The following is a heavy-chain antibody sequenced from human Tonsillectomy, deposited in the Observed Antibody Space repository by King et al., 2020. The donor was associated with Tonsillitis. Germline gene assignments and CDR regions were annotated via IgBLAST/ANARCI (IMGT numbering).Heavy chain of an antibody. J-gene: IGHJ4*02. CDR1: GFTFDDFT. V-gene: IGHV3-43*01. CDR2: ISWDGGRT. CDR3: AASGPLDY. Sequence: VQLVESGGVVEQPGGSLRLSCAASGFTFDDFTMHWVRQRPGKGLEWVSLISWDGGRTSYADSVEGRFTISRDNSNNSLYLEMNSLTTEDTALYYCAASGPLDYWGQGTLVTVSS.